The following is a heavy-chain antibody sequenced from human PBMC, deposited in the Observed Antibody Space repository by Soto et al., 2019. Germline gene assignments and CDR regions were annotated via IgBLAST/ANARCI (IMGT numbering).Heavy chain of an antibody. Sequence: EVQLVESEGGLVQPGGSLRLSCVASGFDFNSYSMNWVRQAPGKGLEWISYINSGSTSVFYADSVKGRFTISRDNAKNSLYLQMNSLRAEDTAVYYCTSSASPDAYWGQGTLVTVSS. J-gene: IGHJ4*02. CDR2: INSGSTSV. D-gene: IGHD1-26*01. CDR1: GFDFNSYS. CDR3: TSSASPDAY. V-gene: IGHV3-48*01.